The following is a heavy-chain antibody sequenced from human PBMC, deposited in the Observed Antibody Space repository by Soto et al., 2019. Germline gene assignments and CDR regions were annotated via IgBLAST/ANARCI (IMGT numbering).Heavy chain of an antibody. Sequence: ASVKVSCKSSCYTFTSYGISLVRHSPGQGLEWMGWISAYNGNTIYAQKLQGRVTMTTDTSTSTAYMELRSLRSDDTAVYYCARGRPLFPVTTEYWGQGTLVAVSS. D-gene: IGHD4-17*01. CDR2: ISAYNGNT. CDR1: CYTFTSYG. V-gene: IGHV1-18*01. CDR3: ARGRPLFPVTTEY. J-gene: IGHJ4*02.